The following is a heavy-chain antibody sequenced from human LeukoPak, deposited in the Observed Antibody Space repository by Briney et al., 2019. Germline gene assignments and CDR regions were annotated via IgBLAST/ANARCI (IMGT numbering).Heavy chain of an antibody. J-gene: IGHJ4*02. CDR3: ATYGIGVAALDY. V-gene: IGHV3-7*05. Sequence: GGSLRLSCVVSGFTFSNYWMTWVRQAPGKGLEWVANIKEDGSEKYYVDSVKGRLTISRDNAKNSLYLQMNSLRAEDTAVYYCATYGIGVAALDYWGQGTLVTVSS. CDR1: GFTFSNYW. D-gene: IGHD6-19*01. CDR2: IKEDGSEK.